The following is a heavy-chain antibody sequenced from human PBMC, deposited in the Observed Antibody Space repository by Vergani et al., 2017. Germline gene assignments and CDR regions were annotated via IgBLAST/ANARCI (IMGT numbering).Heavy chain of an antibody. D-gene: IGHD5-18*01. CDR3: ARDTATFLMDV. J-gene: IGHJ6*02. CDR1: GGSFSGYY. Sequence: QVQLQQWGAGLLKPSETLSLTCAVYGGSFSGYYWSWIRQPAGKGLEWIGRIYTSGSTNYNPSLKSRVTMSVDTSKNQFSLKLSSVTAADTAVYYCARDTATFLMDVWGQGTTVTVSS. V-gene: IGHV4-59*10. CDR2: IYTSGST.